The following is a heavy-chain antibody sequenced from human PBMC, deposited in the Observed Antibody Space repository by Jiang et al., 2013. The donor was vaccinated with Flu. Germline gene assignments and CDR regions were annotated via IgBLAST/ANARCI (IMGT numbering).Heavy chain of an antibody. Sequence: QLLESGGGVVQPGRSLRLSCAASGFSFSTYGMHWVRQAPGKGLEWVAVISFDGESTYYADSVRGRFTISRENSKNTLYLQMNSLRGEDTAVYYCVKPQVNTPMDFLLDDWGQGTLVTVSS. V-gene: IGHV3-30*18. CDR2: ISFDGEST. CDR3: VKPQVNTPMDFLLDD. D-gene: IGHD5-18*01. J-gene: IGHJ4*02. CDR1: GFSFSTYG.